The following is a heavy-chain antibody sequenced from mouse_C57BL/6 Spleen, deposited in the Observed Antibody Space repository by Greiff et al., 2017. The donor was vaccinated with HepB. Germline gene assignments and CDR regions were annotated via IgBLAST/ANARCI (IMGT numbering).Heavy chain of an antibody. CDR1: GYTFTDYN. Sequence: EVQLQQSGPELVKPGASVKIPCKASGYTFTDYNMDWVKQSHGKSLEWIGDITPNNGGTIYNQKFKGTATLTVDKSSSTAYMELRSLTSEDTAVYYCAREGDYSNYFDYWGQGTTLTVSS. V-gene: IGHV1-18*01. CDR3: AREGDYSNYFDY. CDR2: ITPNNGGT. J-gene: IGHJ2*01. D-gene: IGHD2-5*01.